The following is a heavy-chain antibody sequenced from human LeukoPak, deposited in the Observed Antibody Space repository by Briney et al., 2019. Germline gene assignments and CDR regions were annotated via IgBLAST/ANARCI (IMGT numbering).Heavy chain of an antibody. CDR1: GFTFSHDW. Sequence: GGSLRLSCAASGFTFSHDWMCWVRQAPGKGLEWVASIKQDGSGEHYVDSVKGRFTISRDNAKNSLYLQMNSLRAEDTAVYYCARDHYNWTPDQGYKVFDYWGQGSLVTVSS. CDR2: IKQDGSGE. D-gene: IGHD1-20*01. J-gene: IGHJ4*02. V-gene: IGHV3-7*01. CDR3: ARDHYNWTPDQGYKVFDY.